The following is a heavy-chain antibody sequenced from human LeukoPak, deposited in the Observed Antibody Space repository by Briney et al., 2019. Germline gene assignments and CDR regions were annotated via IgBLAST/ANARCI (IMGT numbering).Heavy chain of an antibody. CDR3: ARDRVRGNSNPYFDY. CDR2: IYYSGST. V-gene: IGHV4-61*01. J-gene: IGHJ4*02. D-gene: IGHD4-11*01. CDR1: GGSVSSGTYY. Sequence: PSETLSLTCTISGGSVSSGTYYWSWIRQPPGKGLEWIGYIYYSGSTNYNPSLKSRVTISVDTSKNQFSLKLTSVTAADTAVYYCARDRVRGNSNPYFDYWGQGTLVTVTS.